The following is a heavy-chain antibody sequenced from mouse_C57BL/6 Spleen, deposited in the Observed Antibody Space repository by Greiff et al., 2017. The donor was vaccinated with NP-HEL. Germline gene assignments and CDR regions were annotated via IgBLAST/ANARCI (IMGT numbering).Heavy chain of an antibody. CDR2: INPNNGGT. D-gene: IGHD4-1*01. CDR3: ARRGTLNWDWYFDV. V-gene: IGHV1-18*01. CDR1: GYTFTDYN. J-gene: IGHJ1*03. Sequence: EVKLMESGPELVKPGASVKIPCKASGYTFTDYNMDWVKQSHGKSLEWIGDINPNNGGTIYNQKFKGKATLTVDKSSSTAYMELRSLTSEDTAVYYCARRGTLNWDWYFDVWGTGTTVTVSS.